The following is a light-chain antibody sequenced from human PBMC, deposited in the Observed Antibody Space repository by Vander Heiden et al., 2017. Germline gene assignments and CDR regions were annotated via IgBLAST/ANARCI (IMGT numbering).Light chain of an antibody. CDR2: DES. CDR3: QQRSNWPPWT. CDR1: QSVSSY. V-gene: IGKV3-11*01. Sequence: EIVLTQSPATLSLSPGERATLPCRASQSVSSYLAWYQQKPGQAPRLIIYDESNRDNGNPCTLTISSREPEDFAVYYCQQRSNWPPWTFGQGTKVEIK. J-gene: IGKJ1*01.